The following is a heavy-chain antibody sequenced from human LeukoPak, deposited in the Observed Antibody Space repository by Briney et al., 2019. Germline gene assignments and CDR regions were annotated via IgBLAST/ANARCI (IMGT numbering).Heavy chain of an antibody. Sequence: GSLRLSCAASGFTFSSYEMNWVRQAPGKGLEWVSYISSSGSTIYYADSVKGRFTISRDNAKNSLYLQMNSLRAEDTAVYYCARKLIGYGRNWFDPWGQGTLVTVSS. CDR1: GFTFSSYE. CDR2: ISSSGSTI. J-gene: IGHJ5*02. D-gene: IGHD5-12*01. V-gene: IGHV3-48*03. CDR3: ARKLIGYGRNWFDP.